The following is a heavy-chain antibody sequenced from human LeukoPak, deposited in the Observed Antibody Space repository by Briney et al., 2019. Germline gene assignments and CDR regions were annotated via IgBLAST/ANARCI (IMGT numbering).Heavy chain of an antibody. V-gene: IGHV1-24*01. J-gene: IGHJ4*02. CDR1: GYTLTELS. CDR3: AKDYSASYPYYFDY. D-gene: IGHD1-26*01. CDR2: FDPEDGET. Sequence: GASVKVSCKVSGYTLTELSMHWVRQAPGKGLEWMGGFDPEDGETIYAQKFQGRVTMTEDTSTDTAYMELSSLRAEDTAVYFCAKDYSASYPYYFDYWGQGTLVTVSS.